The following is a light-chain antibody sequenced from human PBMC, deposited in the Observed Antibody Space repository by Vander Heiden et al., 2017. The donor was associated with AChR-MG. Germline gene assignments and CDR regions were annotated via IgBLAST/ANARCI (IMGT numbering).Light chain of an antibody. Sequence: DIQMTQSPSSLSASVGDRVTITCQASQDISNYLNCYQQKPGKAPKLLIYDASNLETGVPSRFSGSGSGTDFTFTISSLQPEDIATYYCQQYDNLLPYTFGQGTKLEIK. J-gene: IGKJ2*01. CDR2: DAS. V-gene: IGKV1-33*01. CDR1: QDISNY. CDR3: QQYDNLLPYT.